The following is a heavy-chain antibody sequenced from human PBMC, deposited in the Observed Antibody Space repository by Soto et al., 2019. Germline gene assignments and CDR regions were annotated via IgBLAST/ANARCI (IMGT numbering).Heavy chain of an antibody. V-gene: IGHV1-18*01. CDR1: GYIFTSYG. CDR2: ISANNGNR. J-gene: IGHJ4*02. D-gene: IGHD5-12*01. CDR3: ARDLGGFPDY. Sequence: QVQLVQSGVEVKKPGASVKVSCKASGYIFTSYGISWVRQAPGQGLEWMGWISANNGNRKYAQKLQGRVTMTTDTSTRTAYMELRSLRSDDTAVYYCARDLGGFPDYWGQGTLVTVSS.